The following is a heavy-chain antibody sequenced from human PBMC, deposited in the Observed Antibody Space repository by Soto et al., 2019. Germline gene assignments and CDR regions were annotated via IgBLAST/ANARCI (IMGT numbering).Heavy chain of an antibody. V-gene: IGHV3-15*01. CDR1: GFTFSNAW. J-gene: IGHJ3*02. D-gene: IGHD3-22*01. CDR3: TTVGQYXYDSSGYTIPEEDAFDI. Sequence: PGGSLRLSCAASGFTFSNAWMSWVRQAPGKGLEWVGRIKSKTDGGTTDYAAPVKGRFTISRDDSKNTLYLQMNSLKTEDTAAYYCTTVGQYXYDSSGYTIPEEDAFDIWGQGTMVTVSS. CDR2: IKSKTDGGTT.